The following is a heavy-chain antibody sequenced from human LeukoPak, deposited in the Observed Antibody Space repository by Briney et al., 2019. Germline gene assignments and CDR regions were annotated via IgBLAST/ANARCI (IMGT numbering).Heavy chain of an antibody. J-gene: IGHJ4*02. CDR1: KFNFRNYG. D-gene: IGHD6-13*01. CDR3: ARGSSWNYFDY. CDR2: ISGNGGST. V-gene: IGHV3-23*01. Sequence: GGSLRLSCTTPKFNFRNYGLTWVRQAPGKELEWVSSISGNGGSTQYAASVQGRFTISRDNAKNSLYLQMNSLRAEDTAVYYCARGSSWNYFDYWGQGTLVTVSS.